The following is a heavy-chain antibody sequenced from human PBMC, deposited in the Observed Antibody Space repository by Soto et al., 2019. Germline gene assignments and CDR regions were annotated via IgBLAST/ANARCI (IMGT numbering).Heavy chain of an antibody. V-gene: IGHV3-74*01. CDR2: VNNDGSGT. CDR3: GSCFDL. CDR1: GFTLSNYS. Sequence: EVQLVESGGALVQPGGSLRLSCVASGFTLSNYSVHWVRQAPGEGLGWVSRVNNDGSGTSYADSVRGRFTVSRDNAKNMVYLQLNNRGVDDTAGYFCGSCFDLWGQGTLVTVSS. J-gene: IGHJ4*02.